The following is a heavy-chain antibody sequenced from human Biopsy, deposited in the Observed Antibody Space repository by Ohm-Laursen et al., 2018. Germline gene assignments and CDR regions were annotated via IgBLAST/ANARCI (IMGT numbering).Heavy chain of an antibody. CDR2: INHSGRT. CDR3: ARATNSTGWPYYYFYGMDV. D-gene: IGHD2/OR15-2a*01. CDR1: GESFNGYY. V-gene: IGHV4-34*01. J-gene: IGHJ6*02. Sequence: SDTLSPTCAVYGESFNGYYWGWIRQTPGKGLEWIGEINHSGRTNYNPSLKSRVTISVDTSKNQFSLRLNSVTAADTAVYYCARATNSTGWPYYYFYGMDVWGQGTTVTVSS.